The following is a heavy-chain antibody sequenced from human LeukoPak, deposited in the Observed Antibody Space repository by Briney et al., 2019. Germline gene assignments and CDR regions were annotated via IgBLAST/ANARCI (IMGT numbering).Heavy chain of an antibody. J-gene: IGHJ4*02. D-gene: IGHD3-3*01. Sequence: GRSLRLSCEASGFTFSSYAMHWVRQAPGKGLEWVAVISYDGSNKYYADSVKGRFTISRDNSKNTLYLQMNSLRAEDTSVYYCARDREGFLEWLLLGIDYWGQGTLVTVSS. CDR3: ARDREGFLEWLLLGIDY. V-gene: IGHV3-30-3*01. CDR2: ISYDGSNK. CDR1: GFTFSSYA.